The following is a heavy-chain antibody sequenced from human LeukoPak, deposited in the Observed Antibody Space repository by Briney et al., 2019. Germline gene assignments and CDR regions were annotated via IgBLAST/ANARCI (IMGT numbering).Heavy chain of an antibody. D-gene: IGHD2-8*01. CDR3: ARLSGCTNGVCLGTPDY. V-gene: IGHV4-59*08. J-gene: IGHJ4*02. Sequence: SETLSLTCTVSGGSISSYYWSWIRQPPGKGLEWIGYIYYSGSTNYNPSLKSRVTISVDTSKNQFSLKLSSVTAADTAVYYCARLSGCTNGVCLGTPDYWGQGTLVTVSS. CDR2: IYYSGST. CDR1: GGSISSYY.